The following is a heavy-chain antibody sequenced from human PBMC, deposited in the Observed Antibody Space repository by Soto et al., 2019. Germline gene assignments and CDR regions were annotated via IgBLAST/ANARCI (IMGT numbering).Heavy chain of an antibody. CDR2: ISGSGGST. Sequence: GWSLRLSCASSVFTFISYAMSWVRQAPGKGLEWVSAISGSGGSTYYADSVKGRFTISRDNSKNTLYLQMNSLRAEDTAVYYCAKEDTIFGVVIRGAYFDYWGQGTLVTVSS. D-gene: IGHD3-3*01. V-gene: IGHV3-23*01. CDR1: VFTFISYA. CDR3: AKEDTIFGVVIRGAYFDY. J-gene: IGHJ4*02.